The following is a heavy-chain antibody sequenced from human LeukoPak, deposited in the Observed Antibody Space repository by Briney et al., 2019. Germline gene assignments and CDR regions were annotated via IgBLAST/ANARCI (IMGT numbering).Heavy chain of an antibody. CDR3: ARDTVVVITSDFDY. J-gene: IGHJ4*02. V-gene: IGHV1-18*01. D-gene: IGHD3-22*01. CDR2: ISAYNGNT. CDR1: GYTFTSYD. Sequence: ASVKVSCKASGYTFTSYDISWVRQAPGQGLEWMGWISAYNGNTNYAQKLQGRVTMTADTSTGTAYMELRSLRSDDTAVYYCARDTVVVITSDFDYWGQGTLVTVSS.